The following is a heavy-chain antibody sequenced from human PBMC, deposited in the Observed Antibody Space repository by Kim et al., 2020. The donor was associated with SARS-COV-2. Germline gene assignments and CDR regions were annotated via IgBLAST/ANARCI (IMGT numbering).Heavy chain of an antibody. D-gene: IGHD2-2*01. Sequence: GGSLRLSCAASGFTFNTYAMTWVRQAPGKGLEWVSGISGSGGRTNYADSVKGRFTISRDNSKNTLYLQMNSLRAEDTAIYYCAKAASDHIVVVPAVMGWFDPWGQGTLVAVSS. CDR2: ISGSGGRT. V-gene: IGHV3-23*01. CDR1: GFTFNTYA. J-gene: IGHJ5*02. CDR3: AKAASDHIVVVPAVMGWFDP.